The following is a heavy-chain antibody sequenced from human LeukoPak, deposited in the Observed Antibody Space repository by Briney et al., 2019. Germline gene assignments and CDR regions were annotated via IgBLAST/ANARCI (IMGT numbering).Heavy chain of an antibody. CDR1: GGSFSGYY. CDR2: INHSGST. Sequence: SETLSLTCAVYGGSFSGYYWSWIRQPPGKGLEWIGEINHSGSTNYNPSLKSRVTISVDTSKNQFSLKLSSVTAADTAVYYCARHLNRYYYGSGSYNNWFDPWGQGTLVTVSS. D-gene: IGHD3-10*01. V-gene: IGHV4-34*01. J-gene: IGHJ5*02. CDR3: ARHLNRYYYGSGSYNNWFDP.